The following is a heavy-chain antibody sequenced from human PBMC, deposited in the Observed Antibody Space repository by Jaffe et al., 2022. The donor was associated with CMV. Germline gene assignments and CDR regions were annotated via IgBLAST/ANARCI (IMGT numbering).Heavy chain of an antibody. J-gene: IGHJ4*02. CDR1: GFTFSSYE. D-gene: IGHD3-22*01. Sequence: EVQLVESGGGLVQPGGSLRLSCAASGFTFSSYEMNWVRQAPGKGLEWVSYISSSGSTIYYADSVKGRFTISRDNAKNSLYLQMNSLRAEDTAVYYCAREDGYYDSSGYYYVMGFDYWGQGTLVTVSS. V-gene: IGHV3-48*03. CDR3: AREDGYYDSSGYYYVMGFDY. CDR2: ISSSGSTI.